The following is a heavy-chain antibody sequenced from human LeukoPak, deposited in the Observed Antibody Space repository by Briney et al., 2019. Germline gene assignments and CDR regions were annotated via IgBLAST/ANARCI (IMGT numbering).Heavy chain of an antibody. V-gene: IGHV3-30-3*01. CDR2: ISYDGSNK. CDR3: ARVLTYYYDSSGHSVDAFDI. D-gene: IGHD3-22*01. Sequence: GGSLRLSCAASGFTFSSYAMPWVRQAPGKGLEWVAVISYDGSNKYYADSVKGRFTISRDNSKNTLYLQMNSLRAEDTAVYYCARVLTYYYDSSGHSVDAFDIWGQGTMVTVSS. CDR1: GFTFSSYA. J-gene: IGHJ3*02.